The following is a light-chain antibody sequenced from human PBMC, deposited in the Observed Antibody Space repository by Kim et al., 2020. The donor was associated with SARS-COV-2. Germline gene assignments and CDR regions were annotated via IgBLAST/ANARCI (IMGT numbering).Light chain of an antibody. CDR2: EAS. CDR3: QHYSRFPYT. V-gene: IGKV1-5*03. J-gene: IGKJ2*01. CDR1: EDTGTL. Sequence: DIQMTQSPSTLSASVGDRVTISCRASEDTGTLLAWYQQKPGKAPKLLIYEASLLETGVPSRFSGSGFGTGFTLTISSLQPDDFATYYCQHYSRFPYTFGQATKLEI.